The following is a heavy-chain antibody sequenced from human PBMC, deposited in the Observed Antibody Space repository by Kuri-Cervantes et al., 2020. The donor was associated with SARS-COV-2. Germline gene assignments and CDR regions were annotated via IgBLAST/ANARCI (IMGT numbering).Heavy chain of an antibody. CDR3: ARDRSDSSGYFDY. D-gene: IGHD3-22*01. V-gene: IGHV3-48*01. CDR1: GFTFSSYS. J-gene: IGHJ4*02. CDR2: ISSSSSTI. Sequence: GESLKISCAASGFTFSSYSMNWVRQAPGKGLEWVSYISSSSSTIYYADSVKGRFTISRDNSKNTLYPQMNSLRAEDTAVYYCARDRSDSSGYFDYWGQGTLVTVSS.